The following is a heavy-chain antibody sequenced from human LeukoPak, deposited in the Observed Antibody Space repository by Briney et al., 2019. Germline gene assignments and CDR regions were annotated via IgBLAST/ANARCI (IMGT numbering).Heavy chain of an antibody. D-gene: IGHD3-22*01. J-gene: IGHJ5*02. CDR2: IIPILGIA. V-gene: IGHV1-69*04. Sequence: ASVKVSCKASGGTFSSYAISWVRPAPGQGLEWMGRIIPILGIANYAQKFQGRVTITADKSTSTAYMELSSLRSEDTAVYYCARDIYYDSSGYFPFDPWGQGTLVTVSS. CDR1: GGTFSSYA. CDR3: ARDIYYDSSGYFPFDP.